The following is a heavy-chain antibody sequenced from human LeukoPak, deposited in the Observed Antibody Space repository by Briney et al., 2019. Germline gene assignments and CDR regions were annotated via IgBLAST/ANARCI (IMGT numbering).Heavy chain of an antibody. CDR2: IYYDGIT. V-gene: IGHV4-59*08. J-gene: IGHJ5*02. CDR3: ARRLCSSLTCNIGPSGNWLDP. D-gene: IGHD2-2*02. Sequence: SETQSLTCTVSGGSMSNYWWNWVRQPPGNGLEWIGYIYYDGITHYNPSLNSRVTISIDTSKNQFSLKLNSVTAADTAVYYCARRLCSSLTCNIGPSGNWLDPWGQGTLVTVSS. CDR1: GGSMSNYW.